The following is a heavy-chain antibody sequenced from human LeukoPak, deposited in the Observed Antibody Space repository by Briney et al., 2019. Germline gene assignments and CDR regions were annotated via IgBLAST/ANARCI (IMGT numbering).Heavy chain of an antibody. D-gene: IGHD3-3*01. V-gene: IGHV4-34*01. CDR2: INHSGST. J-gene: IGHJ5*02. CDR3: AGRAREDFLEWLFTNWFDP. CDR1: DGSFSGYY. Sequence: SETLSLTCAVYDGSFSGYYWSWIRQPPGKGLEWIGEINHSGSTNYNPSLKSRVTISVDTSKNQFSLKLSSVTAADTAVYYCAGRAREDFLEWLFTNWFDPWGQGTLVTVSS.